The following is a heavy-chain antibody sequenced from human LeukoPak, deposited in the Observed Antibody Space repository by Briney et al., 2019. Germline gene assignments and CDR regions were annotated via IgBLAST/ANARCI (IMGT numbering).Heavy chain of an antibody. J-gene: IGHJ3*02. CDR3: ATDEAYCGGDCYLI. Sequence: SETLSLTCVVYGGSFSGYYWSWIRQPPGKGLEWIGEINHSGSTNYNPSLKSRVTISVDTSKNHYSLKLSSVTAADTAVYYCATDEAYCGGDCYLIWGQGTMVTVSS. CDR1: GGSFSGYY. V-gene: IGHV4-34*01. D-gene: IGHD2-21*02. CDR2: INHSGST.